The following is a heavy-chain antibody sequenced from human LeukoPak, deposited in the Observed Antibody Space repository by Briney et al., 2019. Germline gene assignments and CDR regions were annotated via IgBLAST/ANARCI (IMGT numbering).Heavy chain of an antibody. CDR1: GGSISSSSYY. Sequence: SETLSLTCTVSGGSISSSSYYWGWIRQPAGKGLEWIGYIYYSGSTNYNPSLKSRVTISVDTSKNQFSLKLSSVTAADTAVYYCARGYDNWNYAYLFDYWGQGTLVTVSS. CDR2: IYYSGST. CDR3: ARGYDNWNYAYLFDY. J-gene: IGHJ4*02. V-gene: IGHV4-61*05. D-gene: IGHD1-7*01.